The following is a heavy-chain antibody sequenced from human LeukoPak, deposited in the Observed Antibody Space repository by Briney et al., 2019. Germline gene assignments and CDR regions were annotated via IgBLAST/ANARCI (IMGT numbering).Heavy chain of an antibody. CDR1: GFPFSSFA. CDR3: AKSRDGYNYYFDY. V-gene: IGHV3-30*04. D-gene: IGHD5-24*01. Sequence: GPLKPPFAAPGFPFSSFALPRVRQAPGKGLGGVAVISYDGSNKYYADSVKGRFTISRDNSKNTLYLQMNSLRAEDTAVYYCAKSRDGYNYYFDYWGQGTLVTVSS. CDR2: ISYDGSNK. J-gene: IGHJ4*02.